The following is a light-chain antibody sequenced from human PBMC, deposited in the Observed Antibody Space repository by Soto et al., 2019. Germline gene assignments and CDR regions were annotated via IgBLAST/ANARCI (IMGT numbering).Light chain of an antibody. CDR2: EVS. CDR1: QTIIINW. Sequence: DIQMTHSPSTLSASVGDRVTITCRASQTIIINWVAWHQQKPGKAPKVLIYEVSTLESGVPSRFSGSGSGTEFTLTISSLQPEDFATYYCQQSYSTPLTFGGGTKVDIK. CDR3: QQSYSTPLT. V-gene: IGKV1-5*03. J-gene: IGKJ4*01.